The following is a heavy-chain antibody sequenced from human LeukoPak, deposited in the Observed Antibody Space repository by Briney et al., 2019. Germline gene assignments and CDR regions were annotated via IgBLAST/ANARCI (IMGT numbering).Heavy chain of an antibody. CDR3: ARAYQPLGGLSLPDY. J-gene: IGHJ4*02. CDR2: INPNTGNP. Sequence: ASVTVSFKASGYSFTTYAMNWLRQAPGQGLEWMGWINPNTGNPTYAPGFTGRFVFSLDTSVSTAYLQISGLKADDTAVYYCARAYQPLGGLSLPDYWGQGTLVSVSS. V-gene: IGHV7-4-1*02. D-gene: IGHD3-16*02. CDR1: GYSFTTYA.